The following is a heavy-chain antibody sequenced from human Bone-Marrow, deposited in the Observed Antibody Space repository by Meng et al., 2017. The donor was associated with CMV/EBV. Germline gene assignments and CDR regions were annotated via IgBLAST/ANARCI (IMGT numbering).Heavy chain of an antibody. J-gene: IGHJ4*02. Sequence: GESLKISCAASGFSVSSSYMSWVRQAPGKGLEWVSVIYAAGRTYYADSVKGRFTISRDNSKNMVYLLMDSLTDEDTAVFYCARSSRSGSYPHYFDYWGQGTLVTGSS. CDR3: ARSSRSGSYPHYFDY. CDR1: GFSVSSSY. D-gene: IGHD1-26*01. CDR2: IYAAGRT. V-gene: IGHV3-53*01.